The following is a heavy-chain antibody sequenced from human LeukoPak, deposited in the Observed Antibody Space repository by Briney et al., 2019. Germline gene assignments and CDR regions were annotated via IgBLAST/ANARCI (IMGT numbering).Heavy chain of an antibody. Sequence: GGSLRLSCAASGFTFDDYAMHWVRQAPGKGLEWVSGISWNSGSIGYADSVKGRFTISRDNAKNSLYLQMNSLRAEDTALYYCAKDLGDYYGSGSYPWCFDYWGQGTLVTVSS. CDR2: ISWNSGSI. V-gene: IGHV3-9*01. J-gene: IGHJ4*02. CDR1: GFTFDDYA. D-gene: IGHD3-10*01. CDR3: AKDLGDYYGSGSYPWCFDY.